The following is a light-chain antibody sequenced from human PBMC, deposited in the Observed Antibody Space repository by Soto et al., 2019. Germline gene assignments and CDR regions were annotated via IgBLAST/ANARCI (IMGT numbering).Light chain of an antibody. CDR3: TSWTTSTTMI. CDR1: SSDIGAYNF. J-gene: IGLJ2*01. CDR2: DVN. V-gene: IGLV2-14*03. Sequence: QSALTHPASVSGSRGQSLTISCTGTSSDIGAYNFVSWYQQHPGKAPKLMLYDVNIRPSGVSNRFSGSKSGNTASLTISGLQAEDEADYYCTSWTTSTTMIFGGGTKVTVL.